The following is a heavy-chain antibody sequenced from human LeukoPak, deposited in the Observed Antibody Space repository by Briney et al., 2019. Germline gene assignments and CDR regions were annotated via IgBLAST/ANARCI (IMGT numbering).Heavy chain of an antibody. Sequence: SETLSLTCTVSGGSISSYYWSWIRQPPGKGLEWIGYIYYRGNTHYNPSLQSHVTLSVDTYKNQFSLKLSSVTAADTAVYYCATSSYNFLGAFDIWGQGTLVTVSS. V-gene: IGHV4-59*03. CDR2: IYYRGNT. J-gene: IGHJ3*02. D-gene: IGHD3-22*01. CDR1: GGSISSYY. CDR3: ATSSYNFLGAFDI.